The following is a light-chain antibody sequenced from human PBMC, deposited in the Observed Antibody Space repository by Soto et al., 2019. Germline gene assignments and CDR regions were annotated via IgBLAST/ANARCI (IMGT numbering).Light chain of an antibody. CDR3: QHRSSWPT. V-gene: IGKV3-11*01. CDR1: QSVSYY. CDR2: DAS. Sequence: EIVLTQSPATLSLSPGERATLSCRASQSVSYYLAWYQQKSGQAPRLLISDASNRATGIPARFSGSGSGTDFTLTISSLEPEDSAVYYCQHRSSWPTFGQGTRLEIK. J-gene: IGKJ5*01.